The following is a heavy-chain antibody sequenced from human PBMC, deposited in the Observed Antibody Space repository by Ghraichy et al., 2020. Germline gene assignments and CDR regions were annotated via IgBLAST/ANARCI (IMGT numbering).Heavy chain of an antibody. Sequence: SETLSLTCAVYGGSFSGYYWSWIRQPPGKGLEWIGEINHSGSTNYNPSLKSRVTISVDTSKNQFSLKLSSVTAADTAVYYCARGGITLRFLEWLPQYYFASCSPGTLFTVSS. CDR3: ARGGITLRFLEWLPQYYFAS. CDR2: INHSGST. D-gene: IGHD3-3*01. V-gene: IGHV4-34*01. CDR1: GGSFSGYY. J-gene: IGHJ4*02.